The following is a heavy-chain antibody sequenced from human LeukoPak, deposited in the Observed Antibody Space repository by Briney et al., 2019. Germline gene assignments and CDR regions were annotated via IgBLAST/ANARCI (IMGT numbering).Heavy chain of an antibody. J-gene: IGHJ4*02. CDR2: IHPRRGET. D-gene: IGHD2-2*01. Sequence: GASVKVSCKASGYSFTAFYIHWVRQAPGQGLEWMGWIHPRRGETNYAYKFRGRVTMTRDTSISTAYMDLGSLGSDDTAVYYCARDGLDALTSYQELIIFDYWGQGTLVTVSS. V-gene: IGHV1-2*02. CDR3: ARDGLDALTSYQELIIFDY. CDR1: GYSFTAFY.